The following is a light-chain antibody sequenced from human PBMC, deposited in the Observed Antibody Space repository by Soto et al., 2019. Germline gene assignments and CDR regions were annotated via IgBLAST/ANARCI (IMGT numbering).Light chain of an antibody. CDR2: DAS. V-gene: IGKV3-20*01. CDR1: QRLVNDY. J-gene: IGKJ1*01. Sequence: EVVWTQSPGSLSWSPGVRDTLSCRASQRLVNDYVAWYQQKDGQAPRLLIYDASTRATGIPERFSGSGSGTVFPLGISRLEPEYFAVYYCQRYGSSRTFGHGTKVEI. CDR3: QRYGSSRT.